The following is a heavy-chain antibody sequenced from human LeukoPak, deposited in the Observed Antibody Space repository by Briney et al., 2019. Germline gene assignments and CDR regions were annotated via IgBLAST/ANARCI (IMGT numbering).Heavy chain of an antibody. V-gene: IGHV6-1*01. D-gene: IGHD5-24*01. CDR3: ARDQIEMATITAYSSGMDV. Sequence: SQTLSLTCAISGDIVPSNSAAWHWIRQSRSRGLEWLKRTYYRYKWYTDYAVSVKSRITINPDTSKNQFSLQLNSVTPQDTAVYYCARDQIEMATITAYSSGMDVGGQGTTATVS. CDR2: TYYRYKWYT. CDR1: GDIVPSNSAA. J-gene: IGHJ6*02.